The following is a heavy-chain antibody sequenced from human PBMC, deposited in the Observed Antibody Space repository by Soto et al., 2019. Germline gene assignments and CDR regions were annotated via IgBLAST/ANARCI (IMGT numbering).Heavy chain of an antibody. CDR2: IWYDGSNK. V-gene: IGHV3-33*01. Sequence: QVQLVESGGGVVQPGRSLRLSCAASGFTFSSYGMHWVRQAPGKGLEWVAVIWYDGSNKYYADSVKGRFTISRDNSKNTLYVQMNSLRAEDTAVYYCARDLATAVAGTGPFDYWGQGTLVTVSS. CDR1: GFTFSSYG. J-gene: IGHJ4*02. D-gene: IGHD6-19*01. CDR3: ARDLATAVAGTGPFDY.